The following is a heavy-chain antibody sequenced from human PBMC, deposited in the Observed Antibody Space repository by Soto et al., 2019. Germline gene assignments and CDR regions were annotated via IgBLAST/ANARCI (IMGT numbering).Heavy chain of an antibody. Sequence: QVQLVQSGAEVKKPGSSVKVSCKASGGTFSSYTIAWVRQAPGQGLEWMGGIIPIVGTTNYAQKFQGRVTITADKSTTTAYRELSSLRFEDTAIYGCASGVLVPRIYYYYEMDVWGQGTTVTVSS. J-gene: IGHJ6*02. CDR2: IIPIVGTT. V-gene: IGHV1-69*06. D-gene: IGHD5-12*01. CDR3: ASGVLVPRIYYYYEMDV. CDR1: GGTFSSYT.